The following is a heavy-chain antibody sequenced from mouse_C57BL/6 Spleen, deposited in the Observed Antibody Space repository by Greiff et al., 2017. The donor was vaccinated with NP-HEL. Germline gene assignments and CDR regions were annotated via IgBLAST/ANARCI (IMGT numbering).Heavy chain of an antibody. Sequence: DVRLVESGGGLVQPGGSLKLSCAASGIDFSRYWMSWVRRAPGKGLEWIGEINPDSSTINYAPSLKDKFIIARDNAKYTLYLQMSKVRSEDTARYYCARRRGLLGPMDYWGQGTSVTVSS. D-gene: IGHD3-3*01. V-gene: IGHV4-1*01. CDR1: GIDFSRYW. CDR2: INPDSSTI. CDR3: ARRRGLLGPMDY. J-gene: IGHJ4*01.